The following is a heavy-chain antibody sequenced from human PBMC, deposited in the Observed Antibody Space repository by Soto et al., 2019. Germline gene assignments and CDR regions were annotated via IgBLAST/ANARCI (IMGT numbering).Heavy chain of an antibody. J-gene: IGHJ6*02. V-gene: IGHV1-2*04. CDR3: ARDLSSSPDYYYYGMDV. CDR1: GYTFTGYY. D-gene: IGHD6-13*01. CDR2: INPNSGGT. Sequence: ASVKVSCKASGYTFTGYYMHWVRQAPGQGLEWLGWINPNSGGTNYAQKFQGWVTMTRDTSISTAYMELSRLRSDDTAMYYCARDLSSSPDYYYYGMDVWGQGTTVTVSS.